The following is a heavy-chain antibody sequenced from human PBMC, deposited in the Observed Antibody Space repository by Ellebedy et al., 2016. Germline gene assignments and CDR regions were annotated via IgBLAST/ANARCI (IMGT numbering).Heavy chain of an antibody. V-gene: IGHV3-7*01. CDR1: GFHFPTTW. CDR2: INPDGSRR. D-gene: IGHD2-2*01. Sequence: GESLKISXAASGFHFPTTWMSWVRQAPGKAPEWVAHINPDGSRRAHVDSMKGRFTISRDNAKNSLYLQMSSLRAEDTAVYYCARMGLEVPAAMLAYWGQGTLVTVSS. J-gene: IGHJ4*02. CDR3: ARMGLEVPAAMLAY.